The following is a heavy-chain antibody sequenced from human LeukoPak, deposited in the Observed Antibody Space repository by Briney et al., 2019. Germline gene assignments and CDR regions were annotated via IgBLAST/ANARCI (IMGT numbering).Heavy chain of an antibody. J-gene: IGHJ4*02. V-gene: IGHV1-69*05. D-gene: IGHD6-6*01. CDR2: IIPMFGTT. CDR1: GGTFGNDA. Sequence: SVKVSCKASGGTFGNDAIGWVRQAPGQGLEWVGRIIPMFGTTNYAQKFQDRVTFTTDESTSTAYMELSSLRSEDTAVYYCARYSSSSLFDYWGQGTLVTVSS. CDR3: ARYSSSSLFDY.